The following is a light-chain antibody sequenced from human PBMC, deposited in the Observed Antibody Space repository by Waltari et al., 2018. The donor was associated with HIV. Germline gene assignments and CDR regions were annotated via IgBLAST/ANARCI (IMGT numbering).Light chain of an antibody. CDR3: QQYNSYPYT. CDR1: QSFSRW. J-gene: IGKJ2*01. CDR2: KAS. V-gene: IGKV1-5*03. Sequence: DIQMTQSPSTLSASVGDRVTITCRARQSFSRWLAWYQQKPGKAPKLLIYKASSLESGVPSRFSGSGSWTEFTLTISSLQPDDFATYYCQQYNSYPYTFGQGTKLEIK.